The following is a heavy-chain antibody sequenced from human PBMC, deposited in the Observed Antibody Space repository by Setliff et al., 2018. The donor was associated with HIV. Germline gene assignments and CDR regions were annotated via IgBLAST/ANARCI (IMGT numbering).Heavy chain of an antibody. V-gene: IGHV1-2*02. J-gene: IGHJ3*02. CDR1: GYTFTGYF. CDR3: ARAEIYYCTGGNCAQGAFDI. Sequence: ASVKVSCKASGYTFTGYFMHWVRQAPGQGLEFMGWINPNSGGTNYPQKFQGRVTMSSDTSINTANMELSRLRSDDTAMYYCARAEIYYCTGGNCAQGAFDIWGQGTMVTVSS. CDR2: INPNSGGT. D-gene: IGHD2-15*01.